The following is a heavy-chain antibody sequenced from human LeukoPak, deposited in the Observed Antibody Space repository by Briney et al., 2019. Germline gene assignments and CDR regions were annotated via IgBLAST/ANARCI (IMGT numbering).Heavy chain of an antibody. CDR3: ASQIAVAGPFDY. J-gene: IGHJ4*02. CDR2: ISSSGSTI. D-gene: IGHD6-19*01. Sequence: PGGSLRLSCAASGFTFSSYEMNWVRQAPGKGLEWVSYISSSGSTIYYADSVKGRFTISRDNAKNSLYLQMNSLRAEDTAVYYCASQIAVAGPFDYWGQGTLVTVS. V-gene: IGHV3-48*03. CDR1: GFTFSSYE.